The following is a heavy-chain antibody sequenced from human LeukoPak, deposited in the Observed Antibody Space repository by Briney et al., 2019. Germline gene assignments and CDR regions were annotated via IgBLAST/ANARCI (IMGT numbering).Heavy chain of an antibody. J-gene: IGHJ4*02. CDR3: ATDLKGSRGFDY. CDR2: FDPEDAET. V-gene: IGHV1-24*01. D-gene: IGHD3-10*01. Sequence: GASVKVSCKASGYTFTRYDINWVRQAPGKGLEWMGGFDPEDAETIYAQKFQGRVTMTEDTSTDTAYMELSSLRSEDTAVYYCATDLKGSRGFDYWGQGSLVTVSS. CDR1: GYTFTRYD.